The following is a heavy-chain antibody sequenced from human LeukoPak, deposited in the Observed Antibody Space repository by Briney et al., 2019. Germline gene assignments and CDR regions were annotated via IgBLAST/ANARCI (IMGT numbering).Heavy chain of an antibody. Sequence: SQTLSLTCTVSGGSISSGGYYWSWIRQHPGKGLEWIGYIYYSGSTYYNPSLKSRVTISVDTSKNQFSLKLSSVTAADTAVYYCARGSGSPYYFDYWGQGTLVTVSS. CDR1: GGSISSGGYY. CDR2: IYYSGST. J-gene: IGHJ4*02. D-gene: IGHD1-26*01. CDR3: ARGSGSPYYFDY. V-gene: IGHV4-31*03.